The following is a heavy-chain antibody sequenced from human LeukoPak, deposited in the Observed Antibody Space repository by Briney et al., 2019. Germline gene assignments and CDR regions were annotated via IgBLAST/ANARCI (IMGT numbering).Heavy chain of an antibody. V-gene: IGHV4-34*01. CDR3: ASVGPVTYYYGSGSYPYYMDV. CDR2: INHSGST. J-gene: IGHJ6*03. CDR1: GGSFSGYY. Sequence: SETLSLTCAVYGGSFSGYYWSWIRQPPGKGLEWIGEINHSGSTNYNPPLKSRVTISVDTSKNQFSLKLSSVTAADTAVYYCASVGPVTYYYGSGSYPYYMDVWGKGTTVTISS. D-gene: IGHD3-10*01.